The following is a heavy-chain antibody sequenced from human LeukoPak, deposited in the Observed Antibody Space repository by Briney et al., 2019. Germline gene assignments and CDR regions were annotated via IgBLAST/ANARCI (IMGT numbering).Heavy chain of an antibody. CDR3: AGDGYGDPDEI. CDR2: IIPIFGTA. Sequence: SVKVSCKASGGTFSSYAISWVRQAPGQGLEWMGRIIPIFGTANYAQKFQGRVTITTDESTSTAYMELSSLRSEDTAVYYCAGDGYGDPDEIWGRGTLVTVSS. D-gene: IGHD4-17*01. CDR1: GGTFSSYA. J-gene: IGHJ4*02. V-gene: IGHV1-69*05.